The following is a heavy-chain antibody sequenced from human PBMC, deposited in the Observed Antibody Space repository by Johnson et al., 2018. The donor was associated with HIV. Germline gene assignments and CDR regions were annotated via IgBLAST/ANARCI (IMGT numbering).Heavy chain of an antibody. V-gene: IGHV3-66*02. CDR3: ARDGRDLVTRGSFDG. CDR1: GITVSSNY. CDR2: IFTVGDV. Sequence: MQLVESGGGLAQPGGSLRLSCAASGITVSSNYMSWVRQAPGKGLEWVSVIFTVGDVYYADSVKGRFTISSDNSKNFLYLQMNSLRPEDTAVYYCARDGRDLVTRGSFDGWGQGTVVTVSS. D-gene: IGHD5-18*01. J-gene: IGHJ3*01.